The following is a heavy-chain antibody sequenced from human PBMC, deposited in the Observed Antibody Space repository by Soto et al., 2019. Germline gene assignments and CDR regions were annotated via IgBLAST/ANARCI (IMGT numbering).Heavy chain of an antibody. Sequence: GASVKVSCKASGYTFTGYYMHWVRQAPGQGLEWMGWINPNSGGTNYAQKFQGRVTMTRDTSISTAYMELSRLRSDDTAVYYCATLPLGTLGAFDIWGQGTMVTVSS. V-gene: IGHV1-2*02. CDR1: GYTFTGYY. J-gene: IGHJ3*02. D-gene: IGHD7-27*01. CDR2: INPNSGGT. CDR3: ATLPLGTLGAFDI.